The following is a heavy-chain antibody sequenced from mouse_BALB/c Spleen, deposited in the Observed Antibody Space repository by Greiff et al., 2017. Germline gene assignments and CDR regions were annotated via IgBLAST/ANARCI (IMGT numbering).Heavy chain of an antibody. J-gene: IGHJ4*01. D-gene: IGHD2-4*01. CDR3: ARSDYDYDDAMYY. CDR1: GFNIKDTY. V-gene: IGHV14-3*02. Sequence: VQLQQSGAELVKPGASVKLSCTASGFNIKDTYMHWVKQRPEQGLEWIGRIDPANGNTKYDPKFQGKATITADTSSNTAYLQLSSLTSEDTAVYYCARSDYDYDDAMYYWGQGTSVTVSS. CDR2: IDPANGNT.